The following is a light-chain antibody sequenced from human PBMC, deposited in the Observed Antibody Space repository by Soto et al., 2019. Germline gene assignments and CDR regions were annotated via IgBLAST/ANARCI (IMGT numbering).Light chain of an antibody. CDR1: QGIRHD. V-gene: IGKV1-17*01. CDR2: SAS. CDR3: QHYKSYPWT. Sequence: IQMTQSPSSLSASVGDRVTITCRASQGIRHDLGWYQQKPGKAPKRLIYSASSLQSGVPSRFSGSGSGTEFTLTISSLQPDDFATYYCQHYKSYPWTFGQGTKVDIK. J-gene: IGKJ1*01.